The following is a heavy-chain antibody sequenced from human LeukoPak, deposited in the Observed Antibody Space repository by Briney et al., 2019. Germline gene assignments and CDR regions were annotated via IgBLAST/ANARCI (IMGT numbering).Heavy chain of an antibody. V-gene: IGHV4-30-2*01. CDR3: ARGGPYSGYGRSLAN. D-gene: IGHD5-12*01. CDR1: GVSISSGGYS. Sequence: PSETLSLTCAVSGVSISSGGYSWSWIRQPPGKGLEWIGYIYHSGSTYYNPSLKSRVTISVDRSKNQFSLKLSSVTAADTAVYYCARGGPYSGYGRSLANWGQGTMDTVSS. J-gene: IGHJ3*01. CDR2: IYHSGST.